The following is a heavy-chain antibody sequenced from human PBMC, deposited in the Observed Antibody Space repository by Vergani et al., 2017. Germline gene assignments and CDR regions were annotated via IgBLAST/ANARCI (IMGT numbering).Heavy chain of an antibody. V-gene: IGHV1-69*13. J-gene: IGHJ6*02. CDR2: IIPIFGTA. CDR3: ASSAAVAGTGYYGMDV. Sequence: QEQLVQSGAEVRKPGASVKVSCKASGGTFSSYAISWVRQAPGQGLEWMGRIIPIFGTANYAQKFQGRVTITADESTSTAYMELSSLRSEDTAVYYCASSAAVAGTGYYGMDVWGQGTTVTVSS. CDR1: GGTFSSYA. D-gene: IGHD6-19*01.